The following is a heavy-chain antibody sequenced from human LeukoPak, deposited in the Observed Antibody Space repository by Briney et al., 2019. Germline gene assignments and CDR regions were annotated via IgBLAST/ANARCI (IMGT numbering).Heavy chain of an antibody. Sequence: GGSLRLSCAASGFTFSSYAMSWVRQAPGKGLEWVSAISGSGGSTYYADSVKGRFTISRDNSENTLYLQMNSLRAEDTAVYYCAKRPSSSSPERYFDYWGQGTLVTVSS. V-gene: IGHV3-23*01. CDR3: AKRPSSSSPERYFDY. CDR2: ISGSGGST. J-gene: IGHJ4*02. CDR1: GFTFSSYA. D-gene: IGHD6-6*01.